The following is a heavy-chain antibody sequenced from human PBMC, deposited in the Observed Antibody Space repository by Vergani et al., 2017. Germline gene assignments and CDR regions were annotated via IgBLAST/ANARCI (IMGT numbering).Heavy chain of an antibody. Sequence: QVQLVQSGAEVKKPGASVKVSCKASGGTFSSYAISWVRQAPGQGLEWMGGIIPIFGTANYAQKFQGRVTITADESTSTAYMELSSLRSEDTAVYYCARAKDRYSSGWYCPFDYWGQGTLVTVSS. V-gene: IGHV1-69*13. CDR1: GGTFSSYA. CDR3: ARAKDRYSSGWYCPFDY. J-gene: IGHJ4*02. D-gene: IGHD6-19*01. CDR2: IIPIFGTA.